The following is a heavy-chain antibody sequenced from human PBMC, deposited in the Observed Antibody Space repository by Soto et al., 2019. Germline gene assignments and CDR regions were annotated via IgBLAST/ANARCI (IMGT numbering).Heavy chain of an antibody. V-gene: IGHV4-59*01. CDR2: VYYSGCT. CDR1: GGSISTYY. J-gene: IGHJ4*02. CDR3: ARVKVAGDYYDSGPLYYPLDY. D-gene: IGHD3-16*01. Sequence: QVQLQESGPGLVKPSETLSLTRTVSGGSISTYYWTWIRQPPGKGLQWIGYVYYSGCTNYNPSLKSRVTKSLGTSMNQFSLRLSSVTAADTAVYYCARVKVAGDYYDSGPLYYPLDYWGQGSLVTVSS.